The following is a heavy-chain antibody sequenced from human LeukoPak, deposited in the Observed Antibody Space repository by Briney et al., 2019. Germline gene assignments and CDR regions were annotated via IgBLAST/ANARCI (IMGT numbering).Heavy chain of an antibody. Sequence: ASVKGSCKASGYTFTGYYMHWVRQAPGQGLEWMGWISAYNGNTNYAQKLQGRVTMTTDTSTSTAYMELRSLRSDDTAVYYCARAGSGGSSWYSVLRGFDYWGQGTLVTVSS. D-gene: IGHD6-13*01. CDR2: ISAYNGNT. J-gene: IGHJ4*02. V-gene: IGHV1-18*04. CDR1: GYTFTGYY. CDR3: ARAGSGGSSWYSVLRGFDY.